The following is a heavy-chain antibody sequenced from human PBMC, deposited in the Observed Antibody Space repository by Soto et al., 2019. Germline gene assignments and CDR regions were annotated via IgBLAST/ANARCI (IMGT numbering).Heavy chain of an antibody. Sequence: SVKVSCKASGGTFSSYAITWVRQAPGQGLEWMGGITPMFGIPNYAQKFRGRVTITADESTSTAYMELSSLRSEDTAIYFCARDGTLYDSRAYYYLYWGQGTLVTVSS. V-gene: IGHV1-69*13. J-gene: IGHJ4*02. D-gene: IGHD3-22*01. CDR1: GGTFSSYA. CDR2: ITPMFGIP. CDR3: ARDGTLYDSRAYYYLY.